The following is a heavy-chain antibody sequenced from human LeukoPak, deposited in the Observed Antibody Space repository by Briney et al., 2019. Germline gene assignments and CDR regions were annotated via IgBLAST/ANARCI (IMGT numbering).Heavy chain of an antibody. CDR1: GGSISSHY. V-gene: IGHV4-59*11. CDR2: IYYSGST. J-gene: IGHJ6*02. CDR3: ARDLGSSPLNYYYYGMDV. Sequence: SETLSLTCTVSGGSISSHYWDWIRQPPGKGLEWIGYIYYSGSTKYNPSLKSRVTISVDTSKNQFSLKLSSVTAADTAVYYCARDLGSSPLNYYYYGMDVWGQGTTVTVSS. D-gene: IGHD6-13*01.